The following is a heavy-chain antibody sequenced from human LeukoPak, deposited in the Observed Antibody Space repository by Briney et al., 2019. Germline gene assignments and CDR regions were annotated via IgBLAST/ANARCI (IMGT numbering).Heavy chain of an antibody. V-gene: IGHV4-34*01. CDR2: INHSGST. D-gene: IGHD3-22*01. Sequence: KPSETLSLTCAVYGGSFSGYHWSWIRQPPGKGLERIEKINHSGSTNYNPSLKSRVTISVDTSKNQFSLKLSSVTAADTAVYYCARATLVYYDSSGYYQTWGQGTLVTVSS. CDR3: ARATLVYYDSSGYYQT. J-gene: IGHJ4*02. CDR1: GGSFSGYH.